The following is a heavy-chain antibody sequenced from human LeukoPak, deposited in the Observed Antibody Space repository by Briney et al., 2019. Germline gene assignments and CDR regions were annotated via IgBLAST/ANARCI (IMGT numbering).Heavy chain of an antibody. Sequence: GGSLRLSCAASGFTFSDYYMSWIRQAPGKGLEWVSYISSSGSTIYYADSVKGRFTISRDNAKNSLYLQMNSLRAEDTAVYYCIVLAVTATLGFDYWGQGTLVTVSS. CDR1: GFTFSDYY. D-gene: IGHD6-19*01. CDR3: IVLAVTATLGFDY. J-gene: IGHJ4*02. V-gene: IGHV3-11*04. CDR2: ISSSGSTI.